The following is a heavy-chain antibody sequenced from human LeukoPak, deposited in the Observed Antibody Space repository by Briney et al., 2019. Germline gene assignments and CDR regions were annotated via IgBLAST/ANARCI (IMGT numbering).Heavy chain of an antibody. CDR3: TAIEYSSGSRGGY. CDR1: GFTFSNAW. CDR2: IKSKTDGGTT. V-gene: IGHV3-15*01. D-gene: IGHD6-19*01. Sequence: GGSLRLSCAASGFTFSNAWMSWVRQAPGKGLEWVGRIKSKTDGGTTDYAAPVKGRFTISRDDSKNTLYLQMNSLKTEDTAVYYCTAIEYSSGSRGGYWGQGTLVTVSS. J-gene: IGHJ4*02.